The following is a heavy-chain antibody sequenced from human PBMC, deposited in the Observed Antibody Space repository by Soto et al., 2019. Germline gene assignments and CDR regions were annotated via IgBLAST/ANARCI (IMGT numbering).Heavy chain of an antibody. Sequence: QITLKESGPPLVKPTQTLTLTCTFSGFSLSTSGMGVGWIRQPPGKALEWLALIYWDDDKRYSPSLKSRLTITQDTSKHQVVLTMTTMDPVDTATYYCAHYSSTSSFDYWGQGTLVTVSS. J-gene: IGHJ4*02. CDR2: IYWDDDK. CDR1: GFSLSTSGMG. V-gene: IGHV2-5*02. D-gene: IGHD6-13*01. CDR3: AHYSSTSSFDY.